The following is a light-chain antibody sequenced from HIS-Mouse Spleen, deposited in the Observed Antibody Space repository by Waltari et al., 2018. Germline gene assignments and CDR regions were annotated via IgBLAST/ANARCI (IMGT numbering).Light chain of an antibody. CDR1: QSVLYSSNTKNY. Sequence: DIVMTQSPDSLAVSLGERATINCKSSQSVLYSSNTKNYLAWYQQKPGQTPKLLIYWASTRESGVPDRFSGSGSGTVFTLTISSLQAEDVAVYYCQQYYSTPWTFGQGTKVEIK. V-gene: IGKV4-1*01. CDR2: WAS. J-gene: IGKJ1*01. CDR3: QQYYSTPWT.